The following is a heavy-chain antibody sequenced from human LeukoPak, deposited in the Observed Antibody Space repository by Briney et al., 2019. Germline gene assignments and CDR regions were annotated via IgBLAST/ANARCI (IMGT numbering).Heavy chain of an antibody. CDR1: GGSISSGSYY. V-gene: IGHV4-61*02. CDR2: IYTSGST. D-gene: IGHD3-10*01. Sequence: KPSQALSLTCTVSGGSISSGSYYWSWIRQPAGKGLEWIGRIYTSGSTNYNPSLKSRVTISVDTSKNQFSLKLSSVTAADTAVYYCARIITMVRRSTRNYYYYMDVWGKGTTVTISS. CDR3: ARIITMVRRSTRNYYYYMDV. J-gene: IGHJ6*03.